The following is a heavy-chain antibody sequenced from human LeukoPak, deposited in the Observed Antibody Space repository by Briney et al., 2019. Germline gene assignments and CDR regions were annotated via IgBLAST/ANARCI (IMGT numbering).Heavy chain of an antibody. V-gene: IGHV3-30*04. CDR1: GFTFSTYA. CDR3: ARGIQPPKYYGSGSDTFDI. D-gene: IGHD3-10*01. Sequence: GTSLRLSCVASGFTFSTYAIHWVRQAPGKGLEWVAVVSKDGNTKYYADSVKGRFTISRDNSKNTVYLQMNSLRTEGTSVYYCARGIQPPKYYGSGSDTFDIWGQGTMVTVSS. CDR2: VSKDGNTK. J-gene: IGHJ3*02.